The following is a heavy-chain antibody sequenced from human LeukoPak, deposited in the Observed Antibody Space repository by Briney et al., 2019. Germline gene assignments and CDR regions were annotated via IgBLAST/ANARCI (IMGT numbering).Heavy chain of an antibody. CDR1: GFTFSSNA. CDR3: AKGPYYYGSGSYYNPFDP. J-gene: IGHJ5*02. Sequence: GGSLRLSCAASGFTFSSNAMSWVRQAPGKGLEWVSAISVSGGSTYYADSVKGRFTISRDNSKNTLYLQMNSLRAEDTAVYYCAKGPYYYGSGSYYNPFDPWGQGTLVTVSS. CDR2: ISVSGGST. V-gene: IGHV3-23*01. D-gene: IGHD3-10*01.